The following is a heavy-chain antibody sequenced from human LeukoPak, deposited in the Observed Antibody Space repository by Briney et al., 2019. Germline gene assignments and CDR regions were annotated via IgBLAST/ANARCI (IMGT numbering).Heavy chain of an antibody. CDR1: GFPFSDFS. CDR3: AKQSYARSLGE. CDR2: TNSGGTTT. J-gene: IGHJ4*02. Sequence: GGSLRLSCATSGFPFSDFSMTWVRQAPGKGLEWISTTNSGGTTTYYAESVKGRFTISRDNFNNALYLQMSSLRVEDTAIYYCAKQSYARSLGEGGPGTLVTVSS. V-gene: IGHV3-23*01. D-gene: IGHD3-10*02.